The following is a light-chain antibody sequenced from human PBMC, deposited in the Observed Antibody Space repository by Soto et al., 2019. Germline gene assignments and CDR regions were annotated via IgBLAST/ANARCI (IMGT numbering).Light chain of an antibody. CDR1: PSVTNF. Sequence: IVLTQSPATLSVSPGERATLSCRASPSVTNFLAWYQQKPGQAPRLLIYGAFNRATGIPARFSGSGSGTDFTLTISSLEPEDFAVYYCQQRNIWPPVTFGQGTRLEIK. CDR3: QQRNIWPPVT. J-gene: IGKJ5*01. CDR2: GAF. V-gene: IGKV3-11*01.